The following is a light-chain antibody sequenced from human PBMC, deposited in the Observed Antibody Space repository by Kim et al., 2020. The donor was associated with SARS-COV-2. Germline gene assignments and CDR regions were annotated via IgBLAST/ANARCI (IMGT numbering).Light chain of an antibody. J-gene: IGKJ1*01. CDR1: QSISSW. V-gene: IGKV1-5*03. CDR3: QQYNSYSSA. CDR2: KAS. Sequence: DIQMTQSPSTLSASVGDRVTITCRASQSISSWLVWYQQKPGKAPKLLIYKASSLESGVPSRFSGSGSGTEFTLTISSLQPDDFATYYCQQYNSYSSAFGQGTKVDIK.